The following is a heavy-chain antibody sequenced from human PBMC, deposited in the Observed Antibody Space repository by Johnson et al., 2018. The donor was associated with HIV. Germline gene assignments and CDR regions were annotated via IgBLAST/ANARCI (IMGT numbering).Heavy chain of an antibody. J-gene: IGHJ3*01. CDR3: ARYPIRDDAFDV. CDR2: IKQDGTEL. CDR1: GFMFRSFW. Sequence: VQLVESGGGLVRPVGSLRLSCAASGFMFRSFWMTWVRQATGMGLEWVANIKQDGTELSDVDSVKGRFTISRDNAKNSLYLQMNSLRVEATAVYYCARYPIRDDAFDVWGQGTMVTVSS. D-gene: IGHD5-12*01. V-gene: IGHV3-7*01.